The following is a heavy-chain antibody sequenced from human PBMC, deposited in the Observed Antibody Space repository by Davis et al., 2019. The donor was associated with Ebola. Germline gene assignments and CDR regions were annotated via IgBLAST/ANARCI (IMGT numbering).Heavy chain of an antibody. V-gene: IGHV4-59*12. CDR2: IYYSGST. J-gene: IGHJ4*02. CDR3: ARVNFCIGSSCYSHDY. CDR1: GGSIISYY. Sequence: SETLSLTCTVSGGSIISYYWSWIRQPPGKGLEWIGYIYYSGSTNYNPSLKSRVTISVDTSKNQFSLRLKSVTAADTAVYYCARVNFCIGSSCYSHDYWGQGTLVTVSS. D-gene: IGHD2-15*01.